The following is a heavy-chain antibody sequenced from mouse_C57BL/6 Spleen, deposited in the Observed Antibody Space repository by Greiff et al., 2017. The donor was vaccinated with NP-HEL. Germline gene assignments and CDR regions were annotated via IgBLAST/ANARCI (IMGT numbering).Heavy chain of an antibody. Sequence: VKLMESGPELVKPGASVKISCKASGYSFTSYYIHWVKQRPGQGLEWIGWIYPGSGNTKYNEKFKGKATLTADTSSSTAYMQLSSLTSEDSAVYYCAREDYYGSSYGYWGQGTTLTVSS. V-gene: IGHV1-66*01. CDR3: AREDYYGSSYGY. CDR1: GYSFTSYY. J-gene: IGHJ2*01. D-gene: IGHD1-1*01. CDR2: IYPGSGNT.